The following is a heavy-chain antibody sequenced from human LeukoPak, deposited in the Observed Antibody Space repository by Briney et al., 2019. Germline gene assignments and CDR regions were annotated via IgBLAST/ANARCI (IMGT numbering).Heavy chain of an antibody. V-gene: IGHV4-59*01. D-gene: IGHD5-24*01. Sequence: SETLSLTCTVSGGSISSYYWSWIRQPPGKGLEWIGHIYYTGSTNYNPSLKSRVTISVDTSKNQFSLKLSSVTAADTAVYYCARARWGDGYNPTFDYWGQGTLVTVSS. J-gene: IGHJ4*02. CDR1: GGSISSYY. CDR2: IYYTGST. CDR3: ARARWGDGYNPTFDY.